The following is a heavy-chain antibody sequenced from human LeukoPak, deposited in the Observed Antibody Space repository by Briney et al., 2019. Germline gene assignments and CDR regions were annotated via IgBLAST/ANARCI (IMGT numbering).Heavy chain of an antibody. CDR3: VRSRYCSGGTCYPGYYYYYGMDV. Sequence: KSSETLSLTCTVSGGSISNYYWGWIRQPPGKGLEWIGNIYYTGGTKYNPSLRSRVTISVDPSKNQFSLKLSSVTAADTAVYYCVRSRYCSGGTCYPGYYYYYGMDVWGQGTTVTVSS. CDR1: GGSISNYY. V-gene: IGHV4-59*08. CDR2: IYYTGGT. D-gene: IGHD2-15*01. J-gene: IGHJ6*02.